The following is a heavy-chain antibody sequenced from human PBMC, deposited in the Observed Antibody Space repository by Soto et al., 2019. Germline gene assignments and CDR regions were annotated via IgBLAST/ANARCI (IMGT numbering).Heavy chain of an antibody. J-gene: IGHJ6*02. D-gene: IGHD2-2*01. CDR3: ARERSVGYCITTTCPKPFYYYAMDV. CDR1: GGTFTNYA. CDR2: IIPVFGTP. Sequence: QVQLVQSGAEVKKPGSSLKVSCKASGGTFTNYAFSWVRQAPGQGLAWMGGIIPVFGTPDYAQKFQGRVTITADESTRTASMELSSLRSDDTAVYYCARERSVGYCITTTCPKPFYYYAMDVWGQGTTVTVSS. V-gene: IGHV1-69*12.